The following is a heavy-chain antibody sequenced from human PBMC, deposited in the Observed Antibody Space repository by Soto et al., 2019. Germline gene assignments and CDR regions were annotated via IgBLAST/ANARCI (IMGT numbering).Heavy chain of an antibody. CDR2: INHSGST. D-gene: IGHD3-3*01. CDR1: GGSFSGYY. Sequence: SETLSLTCAVYGGSFSGYYWSWIRQPPGKGLEWIGEINHSGSTNYNPSLKSRVTISVDTSKNQFSLKLSSVTAADTAVYYCARLGEYYDFWSGTYNWFDPWGQGTLATVSS. CDR3: ARLGEYYDFWSGTYNWFDP. J-gene: IGHJ5*02. V-gene: IGHV4-34*01.